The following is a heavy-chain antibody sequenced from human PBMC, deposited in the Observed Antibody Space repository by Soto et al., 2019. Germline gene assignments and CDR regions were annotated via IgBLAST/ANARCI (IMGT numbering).Heavy chain of an antibody. J-gene: IGHJ6*02. Sequence: TSETLSLTCTVSGGSISSYYWSWIRQPPGKVLEWIGYIYYTGSTYYNPSLKSRVTISVDTSKNQFSLKLSSVTAADTAVYYCARHFSGNYGFMDVWGQGTTVPVSS. CDR2: IYYTGST. CDR1: GGSISSYY. V-gene: IGHV4-59*08. D-gene: IGHD4-17*01. CDR3: ARHFSGNYGFMDV.